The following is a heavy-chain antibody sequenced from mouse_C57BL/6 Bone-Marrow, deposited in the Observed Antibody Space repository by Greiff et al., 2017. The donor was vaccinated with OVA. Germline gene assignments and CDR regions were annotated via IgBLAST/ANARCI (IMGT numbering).Heavy chain of an antibody. J-gene: IGHJ2*01. CDR2: IYPYNGVS. V-gene: IGHV1-31*01. CDR1: GYSFTGYY. Sequence: EVKLMESGPELVKPGASVKITCKASGYSFTGYYMHWVKQSHGNILDWIGYIYPYNGVSSYNQIFKGKATLTVDKSTSTSYMELRSETSEDCAFYYCARETSFAYWGQGTTLTVTA. CDR3: ARETSFAY.